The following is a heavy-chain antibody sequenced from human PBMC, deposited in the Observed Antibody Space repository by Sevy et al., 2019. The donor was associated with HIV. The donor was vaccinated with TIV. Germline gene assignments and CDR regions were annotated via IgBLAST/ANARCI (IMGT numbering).Heavy chain of an antibody. CDR1: GGSISSYY. CDR2: IYTSGNT. J-gene: IGHJ3*02. CDR3: TTSLKFHPLGRELDAFDI. D-gene: IGHD3-10*01. V-gene: IGHV4-4*07. Sequence: SESLSLTCTVSGGSISSYYWSWIRQPAGKGLEWVGHIYTSGNTNYNPSLKSRVTMSVGTSKNQFSLKLGSVTAADTAVHYWTTSLKFHPLGRELDAFDIWGQGTMVTVSS.